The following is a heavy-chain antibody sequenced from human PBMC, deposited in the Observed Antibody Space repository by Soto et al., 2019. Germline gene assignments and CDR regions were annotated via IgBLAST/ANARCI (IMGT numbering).Heavy chain of an antibody. Sequence: SETLCLTSTVSGGSISSYYGSWIWQPPGKGLEWIGYIYYSGSTNYNPSLKSRVTISVDTSKNQFSLKLSSVTAADTAVYYCARHDSSGFYDAFDIWGQGTMVTVSS. CDR3: ARHDSSGFYDAFDI. V-gene: IGHV4-59*08. CDR2: IYYSGST. D-gene: IGHD6-19*01. J-gene: IGHJ3*02. CDR1: GGSISSYY.